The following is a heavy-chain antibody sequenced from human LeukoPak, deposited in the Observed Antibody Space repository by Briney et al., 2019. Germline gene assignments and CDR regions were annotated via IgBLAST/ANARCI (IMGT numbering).Heavy chain of an antibody. Sequence: GGSLRLSCAASGFTFSSYWMHWVRQAPGKGLVWVSRINSDGSSTSYADSVKGRFTISRDNAKNTLYLQMNSLRAEDTAVYYCARDPKYYYDSSGYYPGYFDYWGQGTLATVSS. V-gene: IGHV3-74*01. CDR1: GFTFSSYW. CDR2: INSDGSST. J-gene: IGHJ4*02. CDR3: ARDPKYYYDSSGYYPGYFDY. D-gene: IGHD3-22*01.